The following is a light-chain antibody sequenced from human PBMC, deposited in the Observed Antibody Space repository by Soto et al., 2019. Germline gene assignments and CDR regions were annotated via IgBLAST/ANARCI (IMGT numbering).Light chain of an antibody. Sequence: QSALTQPASVSGSPGQSITLSCTGTSSDVGAYSYVSWYQQHPGKAPKLMIYDVNDRPSGVSNRFSGSKSGNTASLTISGLQAEDEADYYCTSYTISNTYVFGTGTQLTVL. J-gene: IGLJ1*01. CDR1: SSDVGAYSY. V-gene: IGLV2-14*01. CDR3: TSYTISNTYV. CDR2: DVN.